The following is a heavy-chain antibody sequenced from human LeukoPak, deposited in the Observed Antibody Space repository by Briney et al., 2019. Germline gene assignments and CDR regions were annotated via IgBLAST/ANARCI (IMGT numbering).Heavy chain of an antibody. Sequence: RSGGPLRLSCAASGFSFSSYGMHWVRQAPGKGLEWVAVISYDGSNKYYADSVKGRLTISRDNSKNTLYLQMNSLRAEDTAVYYCAKDLGQWVVTSWFDPWGQGTLVTVSS. D-gene: IGHD3-22*01. V-gene: IGHV3-30*18. CDR1: GFSFSSYG. CDR2: ISYDGSNK. CDR3: AKDLGQWVVTSWFDP. J-gene: IGHJ5*02.